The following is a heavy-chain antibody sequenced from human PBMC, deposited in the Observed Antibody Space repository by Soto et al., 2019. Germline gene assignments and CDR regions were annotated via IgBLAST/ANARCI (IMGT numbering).Heavy chain of an antibody. V-gene: IGHV4-31*11. CDR3: ARDLGYRDSEYYGMDV. Sequence: PSETLSLTCVVSGASIRSDGPYWSWVRQFPGKGLEWIGYIHFSGTPFYSPSLKSRVSILLDTSESSFSLQLSSVTAADTAVYYCARDLGYRDSEYYGMDVWGQGIPVTGSS. CDR1: GASIRSDGPY. D-gene: IGHD4-17*01. J-gene: IGHJ6*02. CDR2: IHFSGTP.